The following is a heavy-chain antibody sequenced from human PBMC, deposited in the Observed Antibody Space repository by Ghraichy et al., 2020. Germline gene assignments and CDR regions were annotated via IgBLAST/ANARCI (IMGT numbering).Heavy chain of an antibody. CDR2: MNPNSGNT. Sequence: ASVKVSCKASGYTFTSFDINWVRQAAGQGLEWMGWMNPNSGNTGYTQKFQGRVTMTRNTSISTAYMELTSLRSEDTAVYYCARGLYAFDPWGLGTLVTVSS. J-gene: IGHJ5*02. D-gene: IGHD3-3*01. CDR1: GYTFTSFD. CDR3: ARGLYAFDP. V-gene: IGHV1-8*01.